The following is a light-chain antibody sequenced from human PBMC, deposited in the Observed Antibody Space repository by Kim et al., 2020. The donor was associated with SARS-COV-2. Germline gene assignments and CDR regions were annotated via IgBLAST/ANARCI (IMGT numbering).Light chain of an antibody. V-gene: IGLV3-19*01. J-gene: IGLJ2*01. CDR1: SLRSYY. Sequence: VALRQTVRITCQGDSLRSYYATWYQQKPGQAPILVIYGKNNRPSGIPDRCSGSSSGNTASLTITGTQAGDEADYYCNSRDSNDNVVFGGGTQLTVL. CDR2: GKN. CDR3: NSRDSNDNVV.